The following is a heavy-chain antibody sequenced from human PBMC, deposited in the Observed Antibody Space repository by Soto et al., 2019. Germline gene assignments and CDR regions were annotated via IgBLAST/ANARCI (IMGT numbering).Heavy chain of an antibody. D-gene: IGHD2-2*02. Sequence: QVQLVQSGAAVSKPGSSVKVSCKASGGTFGIYAVGWVRQAPGQGLEWMGGIIPGFGTTKNSQKFQDRVDMTADESTNRGYMELRGLRCDYTAVYYFARVPRQMLYGPTRNGMDVWGQATTLIVSS. V-gene: IGHV1-69*01. CDR1: GGTFGIYA. CDR2: IIPGFGTT. CDR3: ARVPRQMLYGPTRNGMDV. J-gene: IGHJ6*02.